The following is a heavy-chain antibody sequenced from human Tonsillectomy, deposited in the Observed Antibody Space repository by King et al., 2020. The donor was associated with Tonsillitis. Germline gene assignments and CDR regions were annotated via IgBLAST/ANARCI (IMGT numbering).Heavy chain of an antibody. CDR3: TRSCTGDCFGAFFDF. V-gene: IGHV3-33*01. Sequence: VQLVESGGGVVQPGRSLTLSCAASGFTFRNSGMHWVRQRPGKGLEWVAVILHDGSIKKYADSVQGRFAISRDNSKNTLFLQMDSLRAEDTAIYYCTRSCTGDCFGAFFDFWGPGTLVTVSS. CDR2: ILHDGSIK. CDR1: GFTFRNSG. J-gene: IGHJ5*01. D-gene: IGHD2-21*01.